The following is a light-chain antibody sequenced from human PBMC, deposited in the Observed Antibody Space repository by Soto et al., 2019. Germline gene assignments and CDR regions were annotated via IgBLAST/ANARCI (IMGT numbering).Light chain of an antibody. CDR2: GAS. J-gene: IGKJ5*01. V-gene: IGKV3-20*01. CDR1: QSVSNNY. CDR3: QQYNDRPPIT. Sequence: ETVLTQSLGTLSLSPGEGATLSCRASQSVSNNYLAWYQQKPGQAPRLLISGASRRATGVPDRFSGSGSGPEFTLTIGSLKSEDYGVYYCQQYNDRPPITFGQGKRLEIK.